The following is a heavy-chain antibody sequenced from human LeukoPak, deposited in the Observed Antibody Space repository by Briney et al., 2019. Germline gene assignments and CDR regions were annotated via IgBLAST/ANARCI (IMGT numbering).Heavy chain of an antibody. J-gene: IGHJ4*02. CDR3: ARDTPPSVY. CDR1: GGSISSSSYY. V-gene: IGHV4-39*07. CDR2: IYYSGST. Sequence: PSETLSLTCTVSGGSISSSSYYWGWIRQPPGKGLEWIGSIYYSGSTYYNPSLKSRVTISVDTSKNQFSLKLSSVTAADTAVYYCARDTPPSVYWGQGTLVTVSS.